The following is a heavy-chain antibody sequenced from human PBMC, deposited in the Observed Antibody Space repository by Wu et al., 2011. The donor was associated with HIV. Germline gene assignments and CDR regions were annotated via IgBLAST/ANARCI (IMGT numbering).Heavy chain of an antibody. CDR2: INPKSGDT. CDR3: ARGRVATIVWYFDF. J-gene: IGHJ4*02. Sequence: QVQLVQAGAEVKKPGASVKVSCKASGYPFTDYYLHWVRQAPGQGLEWMGWINPKSGDTHYTQTFQGRVTMTRDTSMNTAYMDLSGLRSDDTALYYCARGRVATIVWYFDFWGQGTQVTASS. D-gene: IGHD5-24*01. V-gene: IGHV1-2*02. CDR1: GYPFTDYY.